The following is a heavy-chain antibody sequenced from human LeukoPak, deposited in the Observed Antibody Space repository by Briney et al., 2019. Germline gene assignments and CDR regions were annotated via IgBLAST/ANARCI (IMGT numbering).Heavy chain of an antibody. J-gene: IGHJ5*02. CDR2: ISYSEST. V-gene: IGHV4-39*01. CDR1: GGSFSSNTYY. Sequence: PSETLSLTCTVAGGSFSSNTYYWGWIRQPPGKGLEWIGSISYSESTYYNPSLKSRVTISVDTSKNQFSLELLSVAAADTAVYYGARHVGPDTRITMHREVSFPRYSNWFCPWGQGTLVTVSS. CDR3: ARHVGPDTRITMHREVSFPRYSNWFCP. D-gene: IGHD3-10*01.